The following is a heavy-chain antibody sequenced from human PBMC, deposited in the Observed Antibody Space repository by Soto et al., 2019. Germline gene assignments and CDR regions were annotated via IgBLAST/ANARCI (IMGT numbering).Heavy chain of an antibody. J-gene: IGHJ4*02. Sequence: EVQLVESGGGLVKPGGSLRLSCTASGFTFNNAWMNWVRQAPGKGLEWVGRIKSKTDGGTTEYAAPVKGRFTISRDDSKNTWFRQMDSLETEDTAVYYCTTTADGYCAFDGWYSYFDYWGQGTLVTVSS. D-gene: IGHD2-15*01. CDR1: GFTFNNAW. V-gene: IGHV3-15*07. CDR2: IKSKTDGGTT. CDR3: TTTADGYCAFDGWYSYFDY.